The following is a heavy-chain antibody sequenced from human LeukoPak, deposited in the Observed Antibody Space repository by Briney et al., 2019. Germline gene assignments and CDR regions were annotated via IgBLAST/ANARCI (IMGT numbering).Heavy chain of an antibody. CDR2: MNPNTGNT. Sequence: GASVKVSCKASGGTFSTYVINWVRQTTGQGLEWMGWMNPNTGNTVYAQKFQGRFTMTRDTSISTVYMELTRLTSDDTALYYCARAFCSADSCYFYFDSWGQGTLVTVSS. V-gene: IGHV1-8*02. D-gene: IGHD2-15*01. CDR3: ARAFCSADSCYFYFDS. CDR1: GGTFSTYV. J-gene: IGHJ4*02.